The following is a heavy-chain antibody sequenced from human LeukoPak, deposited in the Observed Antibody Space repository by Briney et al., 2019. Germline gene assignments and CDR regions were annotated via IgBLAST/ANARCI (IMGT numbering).Heavy chain of an antibody. CDR1: GLTFSSYA. D-gene: IGHD3-16*02. V-gene: IGHV3-23*01. Sequence: PGGSLRLSCAASGLTFSSYAMSWVRQAPGKGLEWVSHISSSGGTTYYADSVKGRFTISRDNSKNTLYLQINSLRAEDTAVYYCAKKVLSQYYFDDWGQGTLVTVSS. CDR2: ISSSGGTT. J-gene: IGHJ4*02. CDR3: AKKVLSQYYFDD.